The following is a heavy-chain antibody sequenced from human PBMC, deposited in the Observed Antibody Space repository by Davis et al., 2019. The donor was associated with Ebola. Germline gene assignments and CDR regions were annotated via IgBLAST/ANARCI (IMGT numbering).Heavy chain of an antibody. CDR2: INHSGST. CDR1: AGSISSYY. V-gene: IGHV4-34*01. Sequence: MPSETLSLTCTVSAGSISSYYWSWIRQPPGKGLEWIGEINHSGSTNYNPSLKSRVTISVDTSKNQFSLKLSSVTAADTAVYSCARVRGGTSAWGQGTLVTVSS. J-gene: IGHJ5*02. D-gene: IGHD2-2*01. CDR3: ARVRGGTSA.